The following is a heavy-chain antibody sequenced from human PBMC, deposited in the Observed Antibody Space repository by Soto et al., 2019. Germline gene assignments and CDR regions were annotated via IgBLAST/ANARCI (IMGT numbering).Heavy chain of an antibody. Sequence: EVQLVESGGGLLQPGGSLRLSCAASGFTFSNYWMHWVRQAPGKGLVWVSRIDTDGSDTNYADFVKGRFTISRDNAKNTLYLQMHSLRAEDTAVYYCARGQSSNFYYYYRYGMAVWGQGTTVTVSS. CDR3: ARGQSSNFYYYYRYGMAV. J-gene: IGHJ6*02. V-gene: IGHV3-74*01. CDR2: IDTDGSDT. CDR1: GFTFSNYW. D-gene: IGHD4-4*01.